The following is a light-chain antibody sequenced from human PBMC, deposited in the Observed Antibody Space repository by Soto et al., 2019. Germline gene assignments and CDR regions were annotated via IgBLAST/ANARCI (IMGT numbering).Light chain of an antibody. CDR3: QQYKSWPPIT. V-gene: IGKV3-15*01. CDR2: GAS. CDR1: QAISSN. J-gene: IGKJ5*01. Sequence: EIVMTQSPATLSVSRGERATLSCRANQAISSNLAWYQQKPGQAPRLLIYGASTRATDIPDRFSGSGSGTEFTLTISSLQSEDSAVYYCQQYKSWPPITFGQGTRLLIK.